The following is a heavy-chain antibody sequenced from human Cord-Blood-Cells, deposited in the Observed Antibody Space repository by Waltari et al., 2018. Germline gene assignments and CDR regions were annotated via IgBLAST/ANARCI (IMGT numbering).Heavy chain of an antibody. Sequence: EVQLVESGGGLLQPGGALRLPLAASRFTFRRCSRHWVDQAPGKGLEWVSYISSSSSTIYYADAVKGRFTISRDNAKNSLYLQMNSLRDEDTAVYYCARDSRYSGYDDYWGQGTLVTVSS. D-gene: IGHD5-12*01. CDR2: ISSSSSTI. V-gene: IGHV3-48*02. CDR3: ARDSRYSGYDDY. J-gene: IGHJ4*02. CDR1: RFTFRRCS.